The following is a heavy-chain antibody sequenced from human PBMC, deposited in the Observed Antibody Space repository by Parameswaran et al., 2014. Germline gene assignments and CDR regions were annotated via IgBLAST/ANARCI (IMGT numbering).Heavy chain of an antibody. D-gene: IGHD1-1*01. CDR3: ARVPERRHEEGHKLGSFDP. CDR2: ISYDGSNK. V-gene: IGHV3-30-3*01. CDR1: A. J-gene: IGHJ5*02. Sequence: AMPGVRQAPGKGLEWVAIISYDGSNKYYADSVKGRFTMSRDNSKNTLFLQMNSLRAADTAVYYCARVPERRHEEGHKLGSFDPWGQGTLVTVSS.